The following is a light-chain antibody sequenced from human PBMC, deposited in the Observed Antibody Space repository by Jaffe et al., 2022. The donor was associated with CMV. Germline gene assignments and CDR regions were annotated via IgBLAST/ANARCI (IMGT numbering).Light chain of an antibody. V-gene: IGLV1-44*01. CDR3: AAWDDSLNGRV. CDR1: SSNIESNT. CDR2: SNN. Sequence: QSVLTQPPSASGTPGQRVTISCSGSSSNIESNTVNWYQQLPGTAPKLLIYSNNQRPSGVPARFSGFKSGSSVSLAISGLQSDDEADYYCAAWDDSLNGRVFGGGTTLTVL. J-gene: IGLJ3*02.